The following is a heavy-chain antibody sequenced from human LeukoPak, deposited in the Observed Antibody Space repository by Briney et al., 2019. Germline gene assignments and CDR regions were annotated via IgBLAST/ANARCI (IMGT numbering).Heavy chain of an antibody. CDR3: ARDARIGVAALDY. D-gene: IGHD6-19*01. J-gene: IGHJ4*02. V-gene: IGHV1-2*02. CDR2: INPNSGDT. Sequence: ASVKVSCKASGHTFSGYYMNWVRQAPGQGLEWMGWINPNSGDTNHAQKFQGRVTMTRDTSISTAYMELRRLKSDDTAVYYCARDARIGVAALDYWGQGTLVTVSS. CDR1: GHTFSGYY.